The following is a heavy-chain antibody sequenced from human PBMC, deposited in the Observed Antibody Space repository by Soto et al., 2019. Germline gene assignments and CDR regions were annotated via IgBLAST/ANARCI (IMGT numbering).Heavy chain of an antibody. V-gene: IGHV4-30-4*01. J-gene: IGHJ4*02. Sequence: SETLSLTCTVSGGSISSGDFYWSWIRQPPGKGLELIGNIYYSGSTYYNPSLRSRAIMSVDTSQNQFSLKLSSLTAADTAVYFRDRADAFSDRFDYWGQGALVTVSS. D-gene: IGHD2-2*01. CDR3: DRADAFSDRFDY. CDR2: IYYSGST. CDR1: GGSISSGDFY.